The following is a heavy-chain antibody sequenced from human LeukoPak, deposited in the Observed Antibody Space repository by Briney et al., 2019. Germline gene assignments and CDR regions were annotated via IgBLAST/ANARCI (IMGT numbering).Heavy chain of an antibody. Sequence: GGSLRVSCAASGCAFDDYAMHWVRQAPGKGLEWVSAIGGSGGSTYYADSVKGRFTISRDNSKNTLYLQMNSLRAEDTAVYYCAKSRWGYYDCGESWGQGTLVTVSS. J-gene: IGHJ5*02. CDR3: AKSRWGYYDCGES. V-gene: IGHV3-23*01. CDR2: IGGSGGST. CDR1: GCAFDDYA. D-gene: IGHD3-22*01.